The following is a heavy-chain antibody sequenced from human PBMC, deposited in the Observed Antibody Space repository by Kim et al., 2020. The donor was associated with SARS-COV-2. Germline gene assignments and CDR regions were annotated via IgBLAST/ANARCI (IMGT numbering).Heavy chain of an antibody. Sequence: KGRYTITRDKAKNTLYLQMNRLRAEDTAVYYCARGVVYCSGGSCYSRSDNWGQGTLVTVSS. V-gene: IGHV3-74*01. D-gene: IGHD2-15*01. J-gene: IGHJ4*02. CDR3: ARGVVYCSGGSCYSRSDN.